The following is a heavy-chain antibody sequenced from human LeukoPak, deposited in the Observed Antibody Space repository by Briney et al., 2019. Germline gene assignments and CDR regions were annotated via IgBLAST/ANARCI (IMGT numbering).Heavy chain of an antibody. D-gene: IGHD6-13*01. CDR3: ATRKNIAAAGTIAFDI. CDR1: GGSISSSGYY. V-gene: IGHV4-39*01. CDR2: IYYSGST. Sequence: PSETLSLTCTVSGGSISSSGYYWGWIRQPPGKGLEWIGSIYYSGSTYYNPSLKSRVTISVDTSKNQFSLKLSSVTAADTAVYYCATRKNIAAAGTIAFDIWGQGTMVTVSS. J-gene: IGHJ3*02.